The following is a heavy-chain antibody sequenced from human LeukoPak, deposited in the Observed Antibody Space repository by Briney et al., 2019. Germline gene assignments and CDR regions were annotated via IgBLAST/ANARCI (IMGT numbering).Heavy chain of an antibody. CDR2: ISGSGGTT. CDR1: GFTFSTYV. V-gene: IGHV3-23*01. Sequence: PGGSLRLSCAASGFTFSTYVMTWVRQTPGKGLEWVSAISGSGGTTHYADSVEGRFTISRDNSKSTLFLQMDSLRAEDTAVYYCAKRSRASDGSPFDYWGQGTLVTVSS. D-gene: IGHD5-24*01. CDR3: AKRSRASDGSPFDY. J-gene: IGHJ4*02.